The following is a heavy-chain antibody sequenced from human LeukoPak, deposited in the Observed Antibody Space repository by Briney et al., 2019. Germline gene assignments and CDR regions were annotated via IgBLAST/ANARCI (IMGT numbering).Heavy chain of an antibody. J-gene: IGHJ6*04. CDR3: AELGITMIGGV. CDR2: ISSSATTI. D-gene: IGHD3-10*02. Sequence: PGGSLRLSCAASGFTFSSYEMNWVRQDPGNGLGWVSYISSSATTIYYADSVKGRFTISRDNAKNSLYLQMNSLRAEDTAVYYCAELGITMIGGVWGKGTTVTISS. CDR1: GFTFSSYE. V-gene: IGHV3-48*03.